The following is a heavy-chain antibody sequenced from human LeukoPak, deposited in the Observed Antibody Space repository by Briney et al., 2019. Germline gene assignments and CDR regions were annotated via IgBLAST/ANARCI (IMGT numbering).Heavy chain of an antibody. Sequence: SESLSLTCTVSGGSISSYYWSWIRQPPGKGLEWIGYIYYSGSTNYNPSLKSRVTISVDTSKNQFSLKLSSVTAADTAVYYCARVGATHRLFDYWGQGTLVTVSS. CDR3: ARVGATHRLFDY. CDR1: GGSISSYY. V-gene: IGHV4-59*01. D-gene: IGHD1-26*01. J-gene: IGHJ4*02. CDR2: IYYSGST.